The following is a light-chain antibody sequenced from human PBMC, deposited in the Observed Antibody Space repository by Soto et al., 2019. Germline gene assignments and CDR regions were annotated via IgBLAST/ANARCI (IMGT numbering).Light chain of an antibody. CDR2: EVS. J-gene: IGLJ1*01. CDR3: SSYTSSSTRV. Sequence: QSVLTQPASVSGSPGPSITISCTGTSSDVGGYNYVSWYQQHPGKAPKLMIYEVSNRPSGVSNRFSGSKSGNTASLTISGLPAEAEADYYCSSYTSSSTRVFGTGTKLTAL. V-gene: IGLV2-14*01. CDR1: SSDVGGYNY.